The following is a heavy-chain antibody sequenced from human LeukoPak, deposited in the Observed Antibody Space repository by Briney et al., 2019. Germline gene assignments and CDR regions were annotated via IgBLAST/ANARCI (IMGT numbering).Heavy chain of an antibody. CDR2: IKQDGSEK. J-gene: IGHJ4*02. CDR1: EFTFSTYN. CDR3: ASGLELDY. Sequence: PGGSLRLSCAASEFTFSTYNMHWVRQAPGKGLEWVANIKQDGSEKNYVDSVKGRFTISRDNAKNSLYLQMNSLRAEDTAVYYCASGLELDYWGQGTLVTVSS. V-gene: IGHV3-7*03.